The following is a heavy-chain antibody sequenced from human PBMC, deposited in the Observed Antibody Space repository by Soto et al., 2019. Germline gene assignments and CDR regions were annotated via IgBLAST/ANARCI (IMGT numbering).Heavy chain of an antibody. D-gene: IGHD1-1*01. J-gene: IGHJ6*01. CDR2: LIPFLQKP. V-gene: IGHV1-69*08. CDR3: TRAEIGAGFYNTHMDV. CDR1: GGTLRTST. Sequence: QVHLVQSGAEVRKPGSSVKVSCKASGGTLRTSTVTWVRQGPGQGPEWMGRLIPFLQKPNYAQEFQGRVTITADAAASTVYRALRSLRSEDTAVYDCTRAEIGAGFYNTHMDVWGPGTTVSVSS.